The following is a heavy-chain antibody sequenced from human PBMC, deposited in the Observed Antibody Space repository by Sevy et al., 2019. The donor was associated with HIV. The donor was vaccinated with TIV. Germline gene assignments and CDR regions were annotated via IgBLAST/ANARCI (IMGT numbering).Heavy chain of an antibody. D-gene: IGHD6-19*01. CDR1: GFSVSTHA. Sequence: GGSLRLSCAASGFSVSTHAMHWVRQAPGKGLEWVALISYDGSSKYYADSVKGRLTISRDNSKNTLYLQMSSLRPDDTAVYYCPRDDGYSTRWYPADYWGERPLVTVSS. J-gene: IGHJ4*02. V-gene: IGHV3-30-3*01. CDR3: PRDDGYSTRWYPADY. CDR2: ISYDGSSK.